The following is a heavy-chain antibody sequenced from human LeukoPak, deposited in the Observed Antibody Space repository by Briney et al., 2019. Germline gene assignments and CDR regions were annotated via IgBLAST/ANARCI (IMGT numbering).Heavy chain of an antibody. D-gene: IGHD3-22*01. Sequence: SETLSLTCTVSGGSISSYYWSWIRQPPGKGLEWIGYIYYSGSINYNPSLKSRVTISVDTSKNQFSLKLGSVTAADTAVYYCARGYYYDSSGYPNFDYWGQGTLVTVSS. J-gene: IGHJ4*02. CDR2: IYYSGSI. CDR3: ARGYYYDSSGYPNFDY. V-gene: IGHV4-59*01. CDR1: GGSISSYY.